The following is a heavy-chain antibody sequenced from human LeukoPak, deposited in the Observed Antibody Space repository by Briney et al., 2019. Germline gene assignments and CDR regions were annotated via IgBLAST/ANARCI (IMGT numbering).Heavy chain of an antibody. CDR3: ARDSHYDSSGYYDS. V-gene: IGHV3-53*01. J-gene: IGHJ5*01. Sequence: GGSLRLSCAASGFTVSSNYMSWVRQAPGKGLEWVSVIYSGGSTYYADSVKGRFTISRDNSKNTLYLQMNSLRAEDTAVYYCARDSHYDSSGYYDSWGQGTLVTVSS. CDR2: IYSGGST. D-gene: IGHD3-22*01. CDR1: GFTVSSNY.